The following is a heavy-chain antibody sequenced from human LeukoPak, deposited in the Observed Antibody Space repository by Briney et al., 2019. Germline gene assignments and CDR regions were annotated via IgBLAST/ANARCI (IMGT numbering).Heavy chain of an antibody. CDR3: ARQRRGWYRWFDP. J-gene: IGHJ5*02. CDR2: IYYSGST. CDR1: GGSISSYY. D-gene: IGHD6-19*01. Sequence: SETLSLTCTVSGGSISSYYWSWIRQPPGKGLEWIGYIYYSGSTNYNPSLKSRVTMSVDTSKNQFSLKLSSVTAADTAVYYCARQRRGWYRWFDPWGQGTLVTVSS. V-gene: IGHV4-59*08.